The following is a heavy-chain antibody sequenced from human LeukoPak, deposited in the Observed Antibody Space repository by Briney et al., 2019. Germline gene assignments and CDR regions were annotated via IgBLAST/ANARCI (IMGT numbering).Heavy chain of an antibody. CDR2: IYWDDDK. CDR3: AHRRGSNWFDP. J-gene: IGHJ5*02. V-gene: IGHV2-5*02. D-gene: IGHD3-16*01. Sequence: SGPTLVNPTQTLTLTCTFSGFSLSTTGVGVTWVRQPPGKALEWLVIIYWDDDKRYSPSLKSRLTITKDTSKNQVVLTMTNMDPVDTATYYCAHRRGSNWFDPWGQGTLVTVSS. CDR1: GFSLSTTGVG.